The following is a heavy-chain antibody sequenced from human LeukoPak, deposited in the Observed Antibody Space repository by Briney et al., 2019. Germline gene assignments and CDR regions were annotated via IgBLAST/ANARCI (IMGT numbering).Heavy chain of an antibody. CDR1: GLTFSSYG. J-gene: IGHJ4*02. CDR2: IRYDGSNK. D-gene: IGHD2-2*01. CDR3: AKDVFGYCSSTSCSPQFDY. Sequence: GGSLRLSCAASGLTFSSYGMHWVRQAPGKGLEWVAFIRYDGSNKYYADSVKGRFTISRDNSKNTLYLQMNSLRAEDTAVYYCAKDVFGYCSSTSCSPQFDYWGQGTLVTVPS. V-gene: IGHV3-30*02.